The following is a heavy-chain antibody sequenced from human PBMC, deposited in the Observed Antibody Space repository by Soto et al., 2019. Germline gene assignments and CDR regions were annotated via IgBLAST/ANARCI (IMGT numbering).Heavy chain of an antibody. CDR2: IDPSDSYT. CDR3: ARGGGVAATRYYGMDG. J-gene: IGHJ6*02. V-gene: IGHV5-10-1*01. Sequence: PGESLKISCKGSGYSFTSYWISWVRQMPGKGLEWMGRIDPSDSYTNYSPSFQGHVTISADKSISTAYLQWSSLKASDTAMYYCARGGGVAATRYYGMDGWGQRTKVTGSS. CDR1: GYSFTSYW. D-gene: IGHD2-15*01.